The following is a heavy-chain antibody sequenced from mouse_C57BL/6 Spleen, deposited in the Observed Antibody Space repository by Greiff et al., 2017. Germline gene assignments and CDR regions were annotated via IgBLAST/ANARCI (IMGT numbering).Heavy chain of an antibody. CDR1: GFTFSDYY. J-gene: IGHJ4*01. V-gene: IGHV5-16*01. Sequence: EVKLVESEGGLVQPGSSMKLSCTASGFTFSDYYMAWVRQVPEKGLEWVANINYDGSSTYYLDSLKSRFIISRDNAKNILYLQMSSLKSEDTATYYCARGRYSNYDYYAMDYWGQGTSVTVSS. D-gene: IGHD2-5*01. CDR3: ARGRYSNYDYYAMDY. CDR2: INYDGSST.